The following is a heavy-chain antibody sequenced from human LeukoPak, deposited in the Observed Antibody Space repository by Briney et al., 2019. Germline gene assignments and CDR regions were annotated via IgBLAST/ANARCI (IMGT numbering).Heavy chain of an antibody. V-gene: IGHV1-18*01. CDR3: ARVEGANWLDP. CDR1: GYTFTRYG. Sequence: ASVKVSCKASGYTFTRYGINWVRQAPGQGLEWMGWISAYNGNINSAQKFQGRVTMTTDISTSTAYMELRNLRSDDTAVYYCARVEGANWLDPWGQGTLVTVSS. J-gene: IGHJ5*02. D-gene: IGHD5-24*01. CDR2: ISAYNGNI.